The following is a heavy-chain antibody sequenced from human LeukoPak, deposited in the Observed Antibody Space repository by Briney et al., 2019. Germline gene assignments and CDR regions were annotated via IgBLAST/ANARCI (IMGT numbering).Heavy chain of an antibody. Sequence: GGSLRLSCAASGVTVSNNYMNWVRQAPGKGLEWVSLIFSNGDTHYADSVRGRFTISRDSSKNTLYLQMNSLRAEDTAIYYCARDPPAAAINTYAWGQGTLVTVSS. V-gene: IGHV3-66*01. D-gene: IGHD6-13*01. CDR3: ARDPPAAAINTYA. CDR2: IFSNGDT. CDR1: GVTVSNNY. J-gene: IGHJ5*02.